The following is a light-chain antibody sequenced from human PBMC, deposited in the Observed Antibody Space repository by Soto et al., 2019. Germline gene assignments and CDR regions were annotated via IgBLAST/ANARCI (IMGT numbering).Light chain of an antibody. V-gene: IGKV1-39*01. CDR3: QQRSNWLT. CDR2: AAS. J-gene: IGKJ3*01. Sequence: DIQMTQSPSSLSASLGDRVTITCRASQSISSYLNWYQHKPGKAPKLLIYAASSLQSGVPSRFSGSGSGTDFTLTISSLEPEDFAVYYCQQRSNWLTFGPGTKVDI. CDR1: QSISSY.